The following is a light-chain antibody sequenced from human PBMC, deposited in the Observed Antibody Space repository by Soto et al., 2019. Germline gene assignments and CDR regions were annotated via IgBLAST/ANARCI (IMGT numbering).Light chain of an antibody. J-gene: IGLJ2*01. Sequence: SYELTQPPSVSAAPGQTARITCGGTNIGGKSVHWYHQRPGQAPVLVVYDDTARPSGIPERFSGSNSGNTATLTISSVEAGDEAVYYCQVWGTGTAHVVFGGGTQLTVL. CDR1: NIGGKS. CDR2: DDT. CDR3: QVWGTGTAHVV. V-gene: IGLV3-21*02.